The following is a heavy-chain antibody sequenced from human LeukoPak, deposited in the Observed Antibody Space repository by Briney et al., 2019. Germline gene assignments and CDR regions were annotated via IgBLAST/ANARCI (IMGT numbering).Heavy chain of an antibody. Sequence: PGRSLRLSCAASGFTFSSYGMHWVRQAPGKGLEWVAVIWYDGSNKYYADSVKGRFTISRDNSKNTPYLQMNSLRAEDTAVYYCARDTDYGSGPHDYWGRGTLASVCS. CDR1: GFTFSSYG. D-gene: IGHD3-10*01. V-gene: IGHV3-33*01. CDR2: IWYDGSNK. CDR3: ARDTDYGSGPHDY. J-gene: IGHJ4*02.